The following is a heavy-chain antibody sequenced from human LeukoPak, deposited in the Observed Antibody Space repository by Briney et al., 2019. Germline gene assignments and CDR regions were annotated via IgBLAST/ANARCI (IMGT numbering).Heavy chain of an antibody. V-gene: IGHV1-69*04. CDR2: IIPILGIA. D-gene: IGHD3-10*01. Sequence: SVKVSCKASGGTFSSYAISWVRQAPGQGLEWMGRIIPILGIANYAQKFQGRVTITADKSTSTAYMELSSLRSEDTAVYYCAREGYYGSGSPPYYYYYYGMDVWGQGTTVTVSS. CDR1: GGTFSSYA. CDR3: AREGYYGSGSPPYYYYYYGMDV. J-gene: IGHJ6*02.